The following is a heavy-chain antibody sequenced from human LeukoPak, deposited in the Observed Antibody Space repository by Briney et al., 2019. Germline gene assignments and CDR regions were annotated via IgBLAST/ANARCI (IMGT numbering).Heavy chain of an antibody. CDR3: ARLLRGSSSGY. CDR1: GGSISSYY. CDR2: IYYSGST. D-gene: IGHD6-6*01. J-gene: IGHJ4*02. Sequence: SETLSLTCTVSGGSISSYYWSWIRQPPGKGLEWIGNIYYSGSTNYNPSLKSRVTISVDTSKNQFSLKLSSVTAADTAVYYCARLLRGSSSGYWGQGTLVTVSS. V-gene: IGHV4-59*12.